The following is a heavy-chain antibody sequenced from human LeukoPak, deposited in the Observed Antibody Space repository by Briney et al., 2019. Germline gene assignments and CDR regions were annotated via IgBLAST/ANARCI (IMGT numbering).Heavy chain of an antibody. V-gene: IGHV3-30*02. CDR1: GFTFSSYG. J-gene: IGHJ4*02. CDR3: AKDLGSRGVTTFYFDY. Sequence: GGSLRLSCAASGFTFSSYGMHWVRQAPGKGLEWVAFIRYDGSNKYYADSVRGRFTISRDNSKNTLYLQMNSLRAEDTAVYYCAKDLGSRGVTTFYFDYWGQGTLVTVSS. D-gene: IGHD4-17*01. CDR2: IRYDGSNK.